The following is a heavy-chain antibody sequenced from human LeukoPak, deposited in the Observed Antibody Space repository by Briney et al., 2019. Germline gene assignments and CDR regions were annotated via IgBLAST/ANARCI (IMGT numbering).Heavy chain of an antibody. V-gene: IGHV4-39*01. J-gene: IGHJ4*02. CDR2: IYYSGST. CDR1: GGSISSSSYY. Sequence: PSETLSLTCTVSGGSISSSSYYWGWIRQPPGKGLEWIGSIYYSGSTYYNPSLKSRVTISVDTSKNQFSLKLSSVTAADTAVYYCARHPVVAAAGYFDYWCQGTLVTVSS. D-gene: IGHD6-13*01. CDR3: ARHPVVAAAGYFDY.